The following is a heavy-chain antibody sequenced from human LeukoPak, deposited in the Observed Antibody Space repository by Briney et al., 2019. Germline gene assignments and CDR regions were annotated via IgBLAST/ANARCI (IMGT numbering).Heavy chain of an antibody. V-gene: IGHV4-4*07. CDR1: GGSISGYF. CDR3: ARAPRGCGGTWPSDH. D-gene: IGHD2-15*01. J-gene: IGHJ4*02. Sequence: PSETLSLTCTVSGGSISGYFWSWIRQPAGKGLEWIGRIHDNGDSNNNPSLKSRVTMALDTSGNQVSLKPTSGTAADRALYYCARAPRGCGGTWPSDHWGPGTLVTVSS. CDR2: IHDNGDS.